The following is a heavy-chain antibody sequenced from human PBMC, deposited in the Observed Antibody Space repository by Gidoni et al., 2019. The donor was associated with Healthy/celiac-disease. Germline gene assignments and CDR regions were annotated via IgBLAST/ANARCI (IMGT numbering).Heavy chain of an antibody. CDR1: GFTFSSYW. CDR2: IKQDGSDK. Sequence: EVQLVESGGGLVQPGGSLRLSCAASGFTFSSYWMRWVRQAPGKGLEWLGNIKQDGSDKYYVDSVKCRFTISRDNAKNSLYLQMHSLRAEDTAVYYCARDRKYNSGRTGYYGMDVWGQGTTVTVSS. CDR3: ARDRKYNSGRTGYYGMDV. V-gene: IGHV3-7*01. D-gene: IGHD1-1*01. J-gene: IGHJ6*02.